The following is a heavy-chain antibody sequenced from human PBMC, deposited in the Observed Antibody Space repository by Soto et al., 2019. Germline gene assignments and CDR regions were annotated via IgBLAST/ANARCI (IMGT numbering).Heavy chain of an antibody. CDR2: ISGSGGST. CDR3: AEGLLAAVAAAGTNYYYYGMDV. J-gene: IGHJ6*02. Sequence: GGSLRLSCAASGFTFSSYARSLVRHAPGNGLEWVSAISGSGGSTYYADSVKGRFTISRDNSKNTLYLQMNSLRAEDTAVYYCAEGLLAAVAAAGTNYYYYGMDVWGQGTTVTVSS. CDR1: GFTFSSYA. D-gene: IGHD6-13*01. V-gene: IGHV3-23*01.